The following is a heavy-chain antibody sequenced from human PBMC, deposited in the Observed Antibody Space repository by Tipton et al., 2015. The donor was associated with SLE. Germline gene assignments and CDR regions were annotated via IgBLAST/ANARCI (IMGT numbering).Heavy chain of an antibody. D-gene: IGHD3-3*01. Sequence: QLVQTGAEVKKPGGSVKVSCKASGYTFISYDINWVRQATGQGLEWMGWMNPNSGNTGYAQKFQGRVTMTRNTSISTAYMELSSLRSEDKAVDYCARDNDFWREGQNSFDIWGQGTMVTVSS. J-gene: IGHJ3*02. CDR2: MNPNSGNT. CDR3: ARDNDFWREGQNSFDI. V-gene: IGHV1-8*01. CDR1: GYTFISYD.